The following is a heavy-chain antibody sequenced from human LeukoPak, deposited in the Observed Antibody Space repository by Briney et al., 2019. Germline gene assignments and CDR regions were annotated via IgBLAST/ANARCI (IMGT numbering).Heavy chain of an antibody. CDR3: ARGFRWQQLVIPLDY. V-gene: IGHV3-30*02. J-gene: IGHJ4*02. CDR1: GFSFSSYG. Sequence: PGGSLRLSCAASGFSFSSYGMHWVRQAPGKGLEGVALIRYDGSDEDYADSVKGRFTIFRDNSKNTLYLQMNSLRADDTAVYYCARGFRWQQLVIPLDYWGQGTRVTVSS. CDR2: IRYDGSDE. D-gene: IGHD6-13*01.